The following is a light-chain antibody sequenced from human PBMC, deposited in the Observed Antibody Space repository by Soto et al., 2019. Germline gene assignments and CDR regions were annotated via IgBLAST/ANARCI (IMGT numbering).Light chain of an antibody. CDR3: QEYNGRSS. Sequence: RVTTQSPATLSVSPGEIATLSCRASQNVAGDLAWYQQKPCQAPRLLIYRTSTRATGIPARFSGSGSGTEFTLTIRRLQSEDFAVDYCQEYNGRSSFGQGTKGEIK. V-gene: IGKV3-15*01. J-gene: IGKJ1*01. CDR2: RTS. CDR1: QNVAGD.